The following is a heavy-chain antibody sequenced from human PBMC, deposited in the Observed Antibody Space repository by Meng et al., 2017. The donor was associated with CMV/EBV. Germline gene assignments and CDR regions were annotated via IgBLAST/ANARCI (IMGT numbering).Heavy chain of an antibody. CDR3: VTLYYYDDRGYYLYSSPYIDN. CDR1: GFTFSSYS. J-gene: IGHJ4*02. V-gene: IGHV3-23*01. CDR2: ISGSGGRT. Sequence: GESLKISCAASGFTFSSYSMHWVRQAPGKGLEYVSAISGSGGRTYYADSVKGRFTISRDNSKNKLYLQMNSLRAEDTAVYYCVTLYYYDDRGYYLYSSPYIDNWGQGTMVTVSS. D-gene: IGHD3-22*01.